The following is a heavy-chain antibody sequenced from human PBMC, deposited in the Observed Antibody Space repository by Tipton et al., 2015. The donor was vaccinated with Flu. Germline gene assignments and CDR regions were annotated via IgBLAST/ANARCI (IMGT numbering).Heavy chain of an antibody. D-gene: IGHD5-24*01. Sequence: TLSLTCTVSGGSISSGSYYWTWIRQPAGKGLEWIGRVYPSGSTNYNPSLKSRVTISVDTSKNQFSLTLTSVTAADTAVYYCATSGWRDPRGSFDFWSQGTLVTVSS. CDR2: VYPSGST. V-gene: IGHV4-61*02. CDR3: ATSGWRDPRGSFDF. J-gene: IGHJ4*02. CDR1: GGSISSGSYY.